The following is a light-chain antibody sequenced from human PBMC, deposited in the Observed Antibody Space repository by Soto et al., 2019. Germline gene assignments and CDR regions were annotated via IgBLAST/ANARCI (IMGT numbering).Light chain of an antibody. J-gene: IGKJ1*01. Sequence: IVMAQSPATLSVSPGERAAFSCRASQNIYSNIAWYQQRPGQAPRLLIYRASTRATGVPARFSGSGSGTDFTLTISSLQSEDFTVYSCLQYHNLWAFGQGTKVDIK. V-gene: IGKV3-15*01. CDR2: RAS. CDR1: QNIYSN. CDR3: LQYHNLWA.